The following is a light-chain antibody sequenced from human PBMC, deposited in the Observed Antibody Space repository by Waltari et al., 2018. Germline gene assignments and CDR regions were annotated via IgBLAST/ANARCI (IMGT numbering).Light chain of an antibody. CDR1: QSVASY. CDR2: DAS. CDR3: QQRSNALT. J-gene: IGKJ2*01. V-gene: IGKV3-11*01. Sequence: EIVLTQSPATLSLSPGERATLSCRASQSVASYLAWYQQKPGQAPRPLIYDASNRATGIPARFSGSGSGTDFTLTISSLEPEDFGLYYCQQRSNALTFGQGTKLEI.